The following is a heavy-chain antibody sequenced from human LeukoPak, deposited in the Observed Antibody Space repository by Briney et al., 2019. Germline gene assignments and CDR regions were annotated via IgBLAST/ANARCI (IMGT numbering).Heavy chain of an antibody. CDR2: ISGSGGST. V-gene: IGHV3-23*01. CDR3: AKANVKYCSGGSCFDAFDI. J-gene: IGHJ3*02. CDR1: GFTFSSYG. Sequence: GGSLRLSCAASGFTFSSYGMSWVRQAPGKGLEWVSAISGSGGSTYYADSVKGRFTITRDNSKNTLYLQMNSLRAEDTAVYYCAKANVKYCSGGSCFDAFDIWGQGTMVTVSS. D-gene: IGHD2-15*01.